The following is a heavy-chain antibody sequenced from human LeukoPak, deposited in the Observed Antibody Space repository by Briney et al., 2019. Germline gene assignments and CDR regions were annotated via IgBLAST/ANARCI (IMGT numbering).Heavy chain of an antibody. V-gene: IGHV3-53*01. D-gene: IGHD6-6*01. CDR1: GFTVSSNY. Sequence: GGSLRLSCAASGFTVSSNYMTWVRQAPGKGLEWISLIYSGGSTYYADSVKGRFTISRDNSKNTLYLQMNSMRAEDTAVYYCAAYSSCDYWGQGTLVTVSS. CDR2: IYSGGST. J-gene: IGHJ4*02. CDR3: AAYSSCDY.